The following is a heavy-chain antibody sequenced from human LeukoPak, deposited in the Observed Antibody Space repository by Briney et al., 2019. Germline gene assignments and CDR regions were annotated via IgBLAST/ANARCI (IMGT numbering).Heavy chain of an antibody. D-gene: IGHD2-8*02. J-gene: IGHJ4*02. V-gene: IGHV1-46*01. CDR2: IAPSVDTT. Sequence: ASVKVSCKSFGSTFTNYLLHWVRQAPGQGLEWVGRIAPSVDTTNYAQKFRGRVTMTRDTSTSTVYMELSSLRSDDTAIYYCVREESGGYFDYWGQGTLVTVSS. CDR3: VREESGGYFDY. CDR1: GSTFTNYL.